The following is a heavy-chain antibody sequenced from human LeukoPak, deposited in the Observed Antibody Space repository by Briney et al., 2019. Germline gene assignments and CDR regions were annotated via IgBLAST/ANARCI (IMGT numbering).Heavy chain of an antibody. Sequence: GGSLRLSCVASGFPFRSYWMTWVRQAPGKGLEWVANIKQDGSKKSYVDSVKGRFAISRDNAKNSLYLQMNSLRAEDTAIYYCTRVGYIDEGIDYWGQGTLVTVSS. CDR1: GFPFRSYW. D-gene: IGHD5-24*01. CDR3: TRVGYIDEGIDY. V-gene: IGHV3-7*04. J-gene: IGHJ4*02. CDR2: IKQDGSKK.